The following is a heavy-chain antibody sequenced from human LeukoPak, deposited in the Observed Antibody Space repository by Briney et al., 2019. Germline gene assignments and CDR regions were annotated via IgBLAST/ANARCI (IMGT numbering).Heavy chain of an antibody. CDR2: ISSSGSTI. D-gene: IGHD1-20*01. V-gene: IGHV3-48*03. CDR3: ARRDLLTGTFDY. CDR1: GFTFSSYE. J-gene: IGHJ4*02. Sequence: GGSLRLSCAASGFTFSSYEMNWVRQAPGKGLEWVSYISSSGSTIYHADSVKGRFTISRDNAKNSLYLQMNSLRAEDTAVYYCARRDLLTGTFDYWGQGTLVTVSS.